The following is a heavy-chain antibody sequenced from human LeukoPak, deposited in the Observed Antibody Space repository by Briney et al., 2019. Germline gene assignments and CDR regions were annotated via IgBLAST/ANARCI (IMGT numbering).Heavy chain of an antibody. J-gene: IGHJ6*03. D-gene: IGHD2-2*01. Sequence: GGSLRLSCAASGFTVSGNYTSWVRQAPGKGLQWVSIIYSGGSTYYADSVKGRFTISRDNSKNTLYLQMNSLRAEDTAMYYCARGGNISFYYYYMDVWGKGTTVTVS. CDR2: IYSGGST. CDR1: GFTVSGNY. CDR3: ARGGNISFYYYYMDV. V-gene: IGHV3-66*02.